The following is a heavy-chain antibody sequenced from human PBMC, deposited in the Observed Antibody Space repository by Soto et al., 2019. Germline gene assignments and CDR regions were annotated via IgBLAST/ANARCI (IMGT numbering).Heavy chain of an antibody. J-gene: IGHJ4*02. V-gene: IGHV1-24*01. Sequence: ASVKVSCKVSGYTLTELSMHWVRQAPGKGLEWMGGFDPEDGETIYAQKFQGRVTMTEDTSTDTAYMELSSLRSEDTAVYYCATDLPDSSSWYDLDYWGQGTLVTVSS. CDR2: FDPEDGET. D-gene: IGHD6-13*01. CDR1: GYTLTELS. CDR3: ATDLPDSSSWYDLDY.